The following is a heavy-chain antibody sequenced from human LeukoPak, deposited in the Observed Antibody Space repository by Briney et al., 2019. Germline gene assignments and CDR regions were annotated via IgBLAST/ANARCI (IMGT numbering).Heavy chain of an antibody. Sequence: PGGSLRLSCAASGFTFSSYGMSWVRQAPGKGLEWVSAISGSGGSTYYADSVKGRFTISRDISKNTLYLQMNSLRAEDTAVYYCAKRGDNYYGSGSYYGAADYWGQGTLVTVSS. V-gene: IGHV3-23*01. J-gene: IGHJ4*02. D-gene: IGHD3-10*01. CDR1: GFTFSSYG. CDR3: AKRGDNYYGSGSYYGAADY. CDR2: ISGSGGST.